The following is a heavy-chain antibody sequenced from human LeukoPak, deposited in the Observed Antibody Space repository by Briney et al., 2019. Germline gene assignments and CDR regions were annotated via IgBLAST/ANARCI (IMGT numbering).Heavy chain of an antibody. CDR1: GFTLSSND. V-gene: IGHV3-30*02. J-gene: IGHJ4*02. CDR2: IPNGGSNQ. Sequence: GGSLRLSCKASGFTLSSNDMHWVRQAPGKGLEWVAFIPNGGSNQFYADSVKGRFTNSRDNSKNTLHIQMNRLRPEDTAVYYCAKDFYNNSYSFDYWGQGTVVTVSS. D-gene: IGHD5-24*01. CDR3: AKDFYNNSYSFDY.